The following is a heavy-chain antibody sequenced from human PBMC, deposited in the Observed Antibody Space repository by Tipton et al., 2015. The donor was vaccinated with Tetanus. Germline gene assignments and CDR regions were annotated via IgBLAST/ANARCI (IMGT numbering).Heavy chain of an antibody. CDR2: IYPGDSDT. V-gene: IGHV5-51*01. D-gene: IGHD2-8*01. J-gene: IGHJ4*02. CDR1: GYIFTNYW. CDR3: ARAHCTDGVCNFDF. Sequence: VQLVQSGGEVKKPGESLKISCKGSGYIFTNYWIGWVRQKPGKGLEWMGIIYPGDSDTRYSPSFQGQVTISVDKSINTAYLQWSSLKASDTSVFYCARAHCTDGVCNFDFWGRGALVTVAS.